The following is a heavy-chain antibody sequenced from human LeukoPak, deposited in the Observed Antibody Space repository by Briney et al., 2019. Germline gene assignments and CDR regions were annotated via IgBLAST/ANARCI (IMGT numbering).Heavy chain of an antibody. D-gene: IGHD3-22*01. J-gene: IGHJ3*02. V-gene: IGHV3-30*04. CDR3: ARDLTYYFDSSDYGGAFDI. CDR1: GFTFSSYA. Sequence: PGRSLRLSCAASGFTFSSYAMHWVRQAPGKGLEWVSVISYDGGNKYYADSVKGRFTISRDNSKNTLYLQMNSLRAEDTAVYYCARDLTYYFDSSDYGGAFDIWGQGTMVTVSS. CDR2: ISYDGGNK.